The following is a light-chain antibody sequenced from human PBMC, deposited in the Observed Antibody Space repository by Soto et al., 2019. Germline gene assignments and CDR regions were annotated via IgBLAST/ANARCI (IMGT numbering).Light chain of an antibody. CDR3: QQLNTYPLT. CDR2: AAS. Sequence: DIQLTQSPSFLSASVGDRVTVTCRASQGISSYLAWYQQKPGKAPQLLIYAASTLQSGVPSRFRGSRSWTGFTLTISSLQPKDFVTYYCQQLNTYPLTFGGGTKVEIK. V-gene: IGKV1-9*01. CDR1: QGISSY. J-gene: IGKJ4*01.